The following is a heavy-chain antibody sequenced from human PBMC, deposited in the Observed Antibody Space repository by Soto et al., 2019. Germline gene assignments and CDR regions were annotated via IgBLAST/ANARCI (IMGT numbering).Heavy chain of an antibody. V-gene: IGHV3-23*01. CDR1: GFTFSSYA. J-gene: IGHJ4*02. CDR2: ISGSGGST. Sequence: GESLKISCAASGFTFSSYAMSWVRQAPGKGLEWVSAISGSGGSTYYADSVKGRFTISRDNSKSTLYLQMNSLRAEDTAVYYCASQEWSYYNPPFDYWGQGTLVTVSS. CDR3: ASQEWSYYNPPFDY. D-gene: IGHD1-26*01.